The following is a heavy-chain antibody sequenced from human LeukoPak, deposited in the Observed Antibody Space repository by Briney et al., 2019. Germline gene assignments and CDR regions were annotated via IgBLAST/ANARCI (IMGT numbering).Heavy chain of an antibody. V-gene: IGHV4-39*01. J-gene: IGHJ4*02. D-gene: IGHD3-3*01. CDR3: ARQYYDFWTRRFGYYFDY. Sequence: SETLSLTCTVSGGSISSSSYDSGWIRQPPGKGLEWIGSIYYSGSTYYNPSLKSRVTISVDTSKNQFSLKLSSVTAADTAVYYCARQYYDFWTRRFGYYFDYWGQGTLVTVSS. CDR2: IYYSGST. CDR1: GGSISSSSYD.